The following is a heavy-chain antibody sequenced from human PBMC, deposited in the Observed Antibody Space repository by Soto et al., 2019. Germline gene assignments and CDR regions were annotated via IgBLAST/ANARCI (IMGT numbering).Heavy chain of an antibody. V-gene: IGHV3-23*01. CDR1: GFTFSSYA. J-gene: IGHJ4*02. D-gene: IGHD3-22*01. CDR2: ISGSGGST. CDR3: AKAFYAYYYDSSGYLLLDY. Sequence: GGSLRLSCAASGFTFSSYAMSWVRQAPGKGLEWVSAISGSGGSTYYADSVKGRFTISRDNSKNTLYLQMNSLRAEDTAVYYCAKAFYAYYYDSSGYLLLDYWGQGTLVTVSS.